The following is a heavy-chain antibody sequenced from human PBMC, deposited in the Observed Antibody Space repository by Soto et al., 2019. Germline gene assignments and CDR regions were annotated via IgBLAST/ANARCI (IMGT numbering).Heavy chain of an antibody. V-gene: IGHV4-34*01. J-gene: IGHJ3*02. Sequence: SETLSLTCAVYGGSFSGYYWSWIRQPPGKGLEWIGEINHSGSTNYNPSLKSRVTISVDTSKNQFSLKLSSVTAADTAVYYCARGGPNIVATIAAFDIWGQGTMVTVSS. CDR1: GGSFSGYY. CDR2: INHSGST. D-gene: IGHD5-12*01. CDR3: ARGGPNIVATIAAFDI.